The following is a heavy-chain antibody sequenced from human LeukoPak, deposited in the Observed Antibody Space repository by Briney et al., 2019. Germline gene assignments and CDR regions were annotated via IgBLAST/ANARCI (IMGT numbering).Heavy chain of an antibody. Sequence: PSETLSLTCIVSGGSINSDAYYWSWIPQPPGKGLEWIGYISYSERTYYNQSLKSRLTISIAGATQQLSLRLTSVTAADTALYFCARQPITVFVGVRHPYFFDFWGVGTLVSVSS. D-gene: IGHD3-16*01. CDR1: GGSINSDAYY. CDR2: ISYSERT. J-gene: IGHJ4*02. CDR3: ARQPITVFVGVRHPYFFDF. V-gene: IGHV4-30-4*01.